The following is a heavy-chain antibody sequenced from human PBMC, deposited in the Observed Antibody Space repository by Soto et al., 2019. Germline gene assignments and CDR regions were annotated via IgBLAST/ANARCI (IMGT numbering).Heavy chain of an antibody. CDR2: INKDGGET. CDR3: AGPYYYMEV. V-gene: IGHV3-7*01. J-gene: IGHJ6*03. CDR1: GGTLSRYW. Sequence: EVQLVESGGGLVQPGGSLRLSCAASGGTLSRYWMSWVRQAPGKGLESVANINKDGGETYYVDSVKGRFTISRDNAKNSVYLQMNSLRVEDTAVYYCAGPYYYMEVWGKGTTVIVSS.